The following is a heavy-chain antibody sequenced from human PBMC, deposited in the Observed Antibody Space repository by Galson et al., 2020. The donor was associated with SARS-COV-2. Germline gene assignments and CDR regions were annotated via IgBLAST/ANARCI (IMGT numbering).Heavy chain of an antibody. Sequence: SVKVSFKASGYTLTSYYMHRVRQAPAQGLEWMGIINPSGGSTSYAQKFQGRVTMTRDTSTSTVYMELRSLRSDDTAQYYCARYILAHDAFDIWGQGTMVTVSS. D-gene: IGHD2-21*01. CDR1: GYTLTSYY. V-gene: IGHV1-46*01. CDR2: INPSGGST. J-gene: IGHJ3*02. CDR3: ARYILAHDAFDI.